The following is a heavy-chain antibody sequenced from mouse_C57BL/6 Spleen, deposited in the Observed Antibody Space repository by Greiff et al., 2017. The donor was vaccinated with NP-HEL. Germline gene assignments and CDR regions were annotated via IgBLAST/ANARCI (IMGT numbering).Heavy chain of an antibody. V-gene: IGHV1-55*01. CDR3: ARGEAYYSNPYYFDY. CDR2: IYPGSGST. Sequence: VQLQQPGAELVKPGASVKMSCKASGYTFTSYWITWVKQRPGQGLEWIGDIYPGSGSTNYNEKFKSKATLTVDTSSSTAYMQLSSLTSEDSAVYYCARGEAYYSNPYYFDYWGQGTTLTVSS. J-gene: IGHJ2*01. CDR1: GYTFTSYW. D-gene: IGHD2-5*01.